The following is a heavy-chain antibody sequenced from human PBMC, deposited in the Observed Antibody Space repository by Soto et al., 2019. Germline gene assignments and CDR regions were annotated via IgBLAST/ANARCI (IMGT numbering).Heavy chain of an antibody. CDR1: GFTFNNYA. CDR3: AKGRGGSGSLTPRVDF. D-gene: IGHD3-10*01. J-gene: IGHJ4*02. Sequence: EVQLLESGGGLVQHGGFLRRYCAASGFTFNNYAMTWVRQAPGKGLEWVSAISGGGDTTSYADSVKGRFTVSRDGSKNTLYLQMSSLRAEDTALYYCAKGRGGSGSLTPRVDFCGQGTLVTVSS. V-gene: IGHV3-23*01. CDR2: ISGGGDTT.